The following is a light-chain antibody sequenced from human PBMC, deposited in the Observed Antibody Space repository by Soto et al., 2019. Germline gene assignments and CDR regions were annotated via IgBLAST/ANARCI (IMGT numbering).Light chain of an antibody. J-gene: IGLJ2*01. CDR3: SSYTSSSTFVV. CDR2: EVS. CDR1: SSDVGSYNR. Sequence: QSALTQPPSVSGSPGQSVTISCTGTSSDVGSYNRVSWYQQPPGTAPKLMIYEVSNRPSGVPDRFSGSKSGNTASLIISGLQAEDEADYYCSSYTSSSTFVVFGGGTKVTVL. V-gene: IGLV2-18*02.